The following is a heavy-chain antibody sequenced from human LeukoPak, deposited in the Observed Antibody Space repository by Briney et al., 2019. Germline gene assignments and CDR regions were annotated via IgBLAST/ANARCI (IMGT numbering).Heavy chain of an antibody. CDR1: GGSFSGYY. CDR2: IYTSGST. Sequence: PSETLSLTCAVYGGSFSGYYWSWIRQPPGKGLEWIGRIYTSGSTNYNPSLKSRVTMSVDTSKNQFSLKLSSVTAADTAVYYCARSPFGQQLSHFDYWGQGTLVTVSS. V-gene: IGHV4-59*10. D-gene: IGHD6-13*01. CDR3: ARSPFGQQLSHFDY. J-gene: IGHJ4*02.